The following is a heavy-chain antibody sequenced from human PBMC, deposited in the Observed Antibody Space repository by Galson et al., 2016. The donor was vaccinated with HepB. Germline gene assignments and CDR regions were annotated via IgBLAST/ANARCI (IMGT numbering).Heavy chain of an antibody. D-gene: IGHD5-24*01. V-gene: IGHV6-1*01. CDR3: TRGYMQNGMNV. Sequence: CAISGDSVTSDNTCWNWIRQSPSRGLEWLGRTHYRSTWFNDYADSVKSRITVTSDTSKNQFSLQLDSVTPDDTATYFCTRGYMQNGMNVWGQGTTVTV. J-gene: IGHJ6*02. CDR1: GDSVTSDNTC. CDR2: THYRSTWFN.